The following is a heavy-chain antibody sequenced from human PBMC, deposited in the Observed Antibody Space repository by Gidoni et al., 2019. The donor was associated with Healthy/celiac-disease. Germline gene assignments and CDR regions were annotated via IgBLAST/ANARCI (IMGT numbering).Heavy chain of an antibody. CDR1: GRSISSSSYY. CDR3: ARSRSGYYLDY. CDR2: IYYSGST. D-gene: IGHD3-3*01. V-gene: IGHV4-39*01. J-gene: IGHJ4*02. Sequence: QLQLQESGPGLVKPSETLSLTCTVSGRSISSSSYYWGWIRQPPGKGLEWIGSIYYSGSTYYNPSLKSRVTISVDTSKNQFSLKLSSVTAADTAVYYCARSRSGYYLDYWGQGTLVTVSS.